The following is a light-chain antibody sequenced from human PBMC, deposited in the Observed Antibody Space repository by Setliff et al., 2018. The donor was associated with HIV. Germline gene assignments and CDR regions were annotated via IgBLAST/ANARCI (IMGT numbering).Light chain of an antibody. Sequence: QSVLTQPASVSGSPGQSITISCTGTSSDVGSYNFVSWYPQHPGKAPKLMIYEVSKRPSGDSDRFSGSNSGNTASLTISGLQADDDADYYCWSYAVSSIFYVFGSGTKVTVL. V-gene: IGLV2-23*02. J-gene: IGLJ1*01. CDR1: SSDVGSYNF. CDR2: EVS. CDR3: WSYAVSSIFYV.